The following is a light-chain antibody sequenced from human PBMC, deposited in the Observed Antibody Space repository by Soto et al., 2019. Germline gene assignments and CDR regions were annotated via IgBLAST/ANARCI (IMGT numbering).Light chain of an antibody. J-gene: IGKJ1*01. CDR3: QQSYNILTWTWT. Sequence: DTQMTQSPSSLSASVGDRVTITCRASQSIGTSVNWYQQKPGKVPSLLIYGASSLQSGVPSRFSGRGSSTDFSLSISSLQTEDFATYYCQQSYNILTWTWTFGQGTTVEVK. CDR2: GAS. CDR1: QSIGTS. V-gene: IGKV1-39*01.